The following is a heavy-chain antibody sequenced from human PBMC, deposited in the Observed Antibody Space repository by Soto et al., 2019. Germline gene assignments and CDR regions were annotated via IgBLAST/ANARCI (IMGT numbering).Heavy chain of an antibody. CDR3: ARSSGGSSWYPPDY. J-gene: IGHJ4*02. V-gene: IGHV3-30*03. Sequence: QVQLVESGGGVVQPGRSLRLSCAASGFTFSSYGMQWVRQSPGEGPEWVAIVANDGSNQYYAESVKGRFTISRDNDKTTVFLEMDSLRPEDTAVYYCARSSGGSSWYPPDYWGQGTLVTVSS. CDR1: GFTFSSYG. D-gene: IGHD6-13*01. CDR2: VANDGSNQ.